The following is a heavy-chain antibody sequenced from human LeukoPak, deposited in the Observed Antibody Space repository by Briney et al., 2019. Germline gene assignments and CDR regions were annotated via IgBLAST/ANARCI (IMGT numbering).Heavy chain of an antibody. J-gene: IGHJ4*02. D-gene: IGHD3-10*01. CDR2: ISGSGGST. Sequence: GGSLRLSCAASGFTFSSYAMSWVRQAPGKGLKWVSAISGSGGSTYYADSVKGRFTISRDNSKNTLYLQMNSLRAEDTAVYYCANTQYYYGSGPFFDYWGQGTLVTVSS. CDR3: ANTQYYYGSGPFFDY. V-gene: IGHV3-23*01. CDR1: GFTFSSYA.